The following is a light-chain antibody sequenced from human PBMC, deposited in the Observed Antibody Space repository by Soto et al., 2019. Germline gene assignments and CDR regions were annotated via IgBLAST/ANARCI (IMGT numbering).Light chain of an antibody. J-gene: IGKJ5*01. CDR1: HSVGNSH. CDR3: QQYGNSPPGT. V-gene: IGKV3-20*01. Sequence: VVSESPGTLYVSKGERASLSCRASHSVGNSHVAWYQQRRGLPPRLLIYGASNRATGIPDRFSGSGSGADFTLTISRLEPEDFAVYFCQQYGNSPPGTFGQGTRLEI. CDR2: GAS.